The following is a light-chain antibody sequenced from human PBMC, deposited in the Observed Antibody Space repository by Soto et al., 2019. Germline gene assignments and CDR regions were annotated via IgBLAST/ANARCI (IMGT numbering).Light chain of an antibody. Sequence: QSALTQPAAVSGSPGQSITISCTGTSSDVGGYNYVSWYQQHPDKAPKLMIYEVSNRPSGVSNRFSGSKSGNTASLTISGLQDEDEADYCCSSSISSSTLVVFGGGTKLTVL. CDR1: SSDVGGYNY. J-gene: IGLJ2*01. V-gene: IGLV2-14*01. CDR2: EVS. CDR3: SSSISSSTLVV.